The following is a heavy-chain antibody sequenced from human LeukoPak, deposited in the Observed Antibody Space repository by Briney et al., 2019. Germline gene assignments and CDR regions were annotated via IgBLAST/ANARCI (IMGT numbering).Heavy chain of an antibody. J-gene: IGHJ5*02. Sequence: GSLRLSCAAPGITLSDHYMSWIRQAPGKGPEWVSYITTGGRTMYYADSVRGRFTISGDNAKNSLYLQMNSLRADDTAVYFCARIHRSNWFDPWGQGTLVTVSS. D-gene: IGHD5-18*01. CDR3: ARIHRSNWFDP. CDR1: GITLSDHY. CDR2: ITTGGRTM. V-gene: IGHV3-11*01.